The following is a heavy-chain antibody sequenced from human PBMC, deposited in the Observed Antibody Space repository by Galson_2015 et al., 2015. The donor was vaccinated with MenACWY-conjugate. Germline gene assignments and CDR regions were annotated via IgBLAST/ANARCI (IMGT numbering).Heavy chain of an antibody. Sequence: SLRLSCAASGFTFSSYAMSWVRQAPGKGLEWVSAISGSGGSTYYADSVKGRFTISRDNSKNTLYLQMNSLRAEDTAVYYCAKDYIRSSTSNNWFDPWGQGTLVTVSS. D-gene: IGHD2-2*01. V-gene: IGHV3-23*01. CDR2: ISGSGGST. J-gene: IGHJ5*01. CDR3: AKDYIRSSTSNNWFDP. CDR1: GFTFSSYA.